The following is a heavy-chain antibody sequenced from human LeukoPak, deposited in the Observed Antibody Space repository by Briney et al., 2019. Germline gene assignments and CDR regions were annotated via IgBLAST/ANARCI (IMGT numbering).Heavy chain of an antibody. CDR3: ARFRLGMNYYDSSGYSGDAFDI. V-gene: IGHV1-8*01. D-gene: IGHD3-22*01. CDR1: GYTFTSYD. CDR2: MNPNSGNT. J-gene: IGHJ3*02. Sequence: ASVKVSCKASGYTFTSYDINWVRQATGQGLEWMGWMNPNSGNTGYAQKFQGRVTVTRNTSISTAYMELSSLRSEDTAVYYCARFRLGMNYYDSSGYSGDAFDIWGQGTMVTVSS.